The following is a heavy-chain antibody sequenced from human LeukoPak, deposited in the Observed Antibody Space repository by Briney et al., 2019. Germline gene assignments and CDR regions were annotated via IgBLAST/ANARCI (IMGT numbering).Heavy chain of an antibody. CDR3: ARTSDYRFEY. Sequence: GRSLRLSCAVSGITVSGKHMSWVRQAPGKGPEWVSITYGGGSTFFADSVKGRFTTSRDNSKNTVYLQMNTLRAEDTAVYYCARTSDYRFEYWGQGTLVTVSS. V-gene: IGHV3-53*01. D-gene: IGHD3-9*01. CDR1: GITVSGKH. J-gene: IGHJ4*02. CDR2: TYGGGST.